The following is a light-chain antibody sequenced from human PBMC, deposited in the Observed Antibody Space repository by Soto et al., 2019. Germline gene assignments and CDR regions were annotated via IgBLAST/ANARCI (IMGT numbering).Light chain of an antibody. J-gene: IGKJ1*01. V-gene: IGKV3-15*01. CDR1: QSVSSN. CDR3: QQYKKWPRT. Sequence: EIVRTQSPATLSVSPGERATLSCRASQSVSSNFAWYQQKPGQAPRLLIYDASTRATGIPARFSGSGSGTEFTLTISSLQSEDFAFYYCQQYKKWPRTFFHGTKVEIK. CDR2: DAS.